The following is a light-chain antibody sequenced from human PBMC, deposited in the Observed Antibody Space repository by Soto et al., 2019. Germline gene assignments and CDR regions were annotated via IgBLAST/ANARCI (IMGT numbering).Light chain of an antibody. CDR3: QQYGSSAPTT. Sequence: SVLTQSTGTLSLSPGERATLSCRASQSVSSSYLAWYQQKPGQAPRLLIYGASSRATGIPDRFSGSGSGTDYTLTISRLEPEDFAVYYCQQYGSSAPTTFGQGTKVDIK. V-gene: IGKV3-20*01. CDR2: GAS. J-gene: IGKJ1*01. CDR1: QSVSSSY.